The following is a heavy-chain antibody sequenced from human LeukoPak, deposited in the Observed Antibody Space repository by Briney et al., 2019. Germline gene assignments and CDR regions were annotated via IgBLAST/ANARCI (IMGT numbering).Heavy chain of an antibody. CDR1: GGSIRSTTYY. J-gene: IGHJ5*02. CDR2: IYYSGST. CDR3: ARVSSYYAGVALFDP. V-gene: IGHV4-39*07. Sequence: SETLSLTCSVSGGSIRSTTYYWGWIRQPPGKGLEWIGSIYYSGSTYYNPSLKSRVTISVDTSKNQFSLKLSSVTAADTAVYYCARVSSYYAGVALFDPWGQGTLVTVSS. D-gene: IGHD1-26*01.